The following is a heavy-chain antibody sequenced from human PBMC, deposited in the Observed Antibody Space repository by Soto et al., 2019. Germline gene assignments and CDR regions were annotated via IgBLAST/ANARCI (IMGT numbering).Heavy chain of an antibody. CDR1: GFRSSYYA. D-gene: IGHD3-3*01. CDR3: AKGHDFWSGYPGYYYMDV. V-gene: IGHV3-23*01. J-gene: IGHJ6*03. Sequence: GGSLRLSCAASGFRSSYYAMNWVRQAPGKGLQWVSSIGANGSTTYYADSVKGRFSISRDNSKNTLHLQMNSLRAEDTAVYYCAKGHDFWSGYPGYYYMDVWGKGTTVTVSS. CDR2: IGANGSTT.